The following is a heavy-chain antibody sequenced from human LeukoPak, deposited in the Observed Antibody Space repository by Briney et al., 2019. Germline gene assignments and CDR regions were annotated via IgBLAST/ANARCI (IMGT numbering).Heavy chain of an antibody. CDR2: IYYTGST. D-gene: IGHD2-15*01. CDR1: GGYVSSSSYY. V-gene: IGHV4-61*01. J-gene: IGHJ6*04. CDR3: ARDDRRGCSGGRCRLYYYYGMDV. Sequence: AETLSLTCTVSGGYVSSSSYYWSWIRQPPGKGLEWIGYIYYTGSTNYNPSLKSRVTISVDTSKNQFSLKLSSVTAADTAVYYCARDDRRGCSGGRCRLYYYYGMDVWGKGTTVTVSS.